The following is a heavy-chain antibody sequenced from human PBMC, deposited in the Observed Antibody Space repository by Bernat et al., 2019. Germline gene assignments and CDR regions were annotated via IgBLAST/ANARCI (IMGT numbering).Heavy chain of an antibody. CDR1: GFTFSSYA. CDR3: ARVMYGSGSYWFDP. Sequence: QVQLVESGGGVVQPGRSLRLSCAASGFTFSSYAMHWVRQAPGKGLEWVAVISYDGSNKYYADSVKGRFTISRDNSKNTLYLQMYSLRAEDTAVYYCARVMYGSGSYWFDPWGQGTLVTVSS. CDR2: ISYDGSNK. J-gene: IGHJ5*02. V-gene: IGHV3-30-3*01. D-gene: IGHD3-10*01.